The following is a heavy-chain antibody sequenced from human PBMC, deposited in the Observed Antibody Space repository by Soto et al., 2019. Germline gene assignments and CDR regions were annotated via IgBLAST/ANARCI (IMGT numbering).Heavy chain of an antibody. D-gene: IGHD2-21*01. V-gene: IGHV1-18*04. Sequence: QVLLVQSGAEVKKSGASVKVSCKASGYDFNNYGFNWLRQSPRRGLEWLGWITAYNGNRKYAENFQGRITMTTDSSTNTGYLEVRSLTSDDTAVYYCARAYASRLRWPHDDYWGQGTLVTVSS. J-gene: IGHJ4*02. CDR3: ARAYASRLRWPHDDY. CDR1: GYDFNNYG. CDR2: ITAYNGNR.